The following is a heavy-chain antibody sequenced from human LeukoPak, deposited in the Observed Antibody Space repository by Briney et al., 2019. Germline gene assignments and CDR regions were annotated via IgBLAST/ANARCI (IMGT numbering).Heavy chain of an antibody. D-gene: IGHD3-22*01. CDR3: ARGYYDSSGALVDD. CDR2: IYYSGST. V-gene: IGHV4-31*03. CDR1: GGSISSGGYY. Sequence: SQTLSLTCTVSGGSISSGGYYWSWIRQHPGKGLEWIGYIYYSGSTYYNPSLKSRVTISVDTSKNQFSLKLSSVTAADTAVYYCARGYYDSSGALVDDWGQGTLVTVSS. J-gene: IGHJ4*02.